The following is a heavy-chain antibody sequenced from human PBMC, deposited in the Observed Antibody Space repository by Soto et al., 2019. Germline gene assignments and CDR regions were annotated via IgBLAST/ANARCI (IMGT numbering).Heavy chain of an antibody. CDR3: AREQPPALYFGMDV. Sequence: EVQLAESGGGLVQPGGSVRLSCAASGLSVSSSYMSWVRQTPGKGLEWVSVIYSNGNTYYADSVKGRFNISRDNSKETADPQKNNLTGEDTGVYFCAREQPPALYFGMDVWGQGTTVIVSS. CDR2: IYSNGNT. CDR1: GLSVSSSY. D-gene: IGHD2-15*01. V-gene: IGHV3-66*01. J-gene: IGHJ6*02.